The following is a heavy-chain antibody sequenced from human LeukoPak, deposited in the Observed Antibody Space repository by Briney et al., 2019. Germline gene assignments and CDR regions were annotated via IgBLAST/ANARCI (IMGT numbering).Heavy chain of an antibody. CDR1: GGSISSYY. CDR2: IYYSGST. V-gene: IGHV4-59*12. Sequence: ASETLSLTCTVSGGSISSYYWSWIQQPPGKGLEWIGYIYYSGSTNYNPSLKSRVTISVDTSKNQFSLKLSSVTAADTAVYYCAREGIAAAGDAFDIWGQGTTVTVSS. J-gene: IGHJ3*02. D-gene: IGHD6-13*01. CDR3: AREGIAAAGDAFDI.